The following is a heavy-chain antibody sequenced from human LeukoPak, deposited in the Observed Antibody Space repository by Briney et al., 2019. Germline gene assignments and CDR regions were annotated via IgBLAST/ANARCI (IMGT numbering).Heavy chain of an antibody. CDR3: ARERANYYGSGSYLGWFDP. Sequence: PSETLSLTCTVSGGSISSYYWSWIRQPAGKGLEWIGRIYTSGSTNYNPSLKSRVTMSVDTPKNQFSLKLSSVTAADTAVYYCARERANYYGSGSYLGWFDPWGQGTLVTVSS. D-gene: IGHD3-10*01. V-gene: IGHV4-4*07. J-gene: IGHJ5*02. CDR2: IYTSGST. CDR1: GGSISSYY.